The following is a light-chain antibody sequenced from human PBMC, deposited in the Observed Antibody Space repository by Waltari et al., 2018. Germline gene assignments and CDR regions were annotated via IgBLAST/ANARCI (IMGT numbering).Light chain of an antibody. Sequence: QSALTQPASVSGSPGQAITISCTGTSNDVGRYNLSPWYQRHPGKAPELLIYEGSKRPSGVSNRFSGSKSGNTASLTISGLQAEDEADYFCCSYASGSTIIFGGGTKLTVL. CDR3: CSYASGSTII. V-gene: IGLV2-23*01. CDR1: SNDVGRYNL. J-gene: IGLJ2*01. CDR2: EGS.